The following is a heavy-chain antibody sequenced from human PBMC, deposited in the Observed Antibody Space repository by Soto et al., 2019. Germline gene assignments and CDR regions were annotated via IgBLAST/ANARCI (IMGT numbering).Heavy chain of an antibody. V-gene: IGHV1-2*02. J-gene: IGHJ6*04. Sequence: ASVKVSCKASGYTFTGYYMHWVRQAPGQGLEWMGWINPNSGGTNYAQKFQGRVTMTRDTSISTAYMELSRLRSDDTAVYYCARVKNYDFWSGYYIYSGVGYYYYGMDVWGKGTTVTVSS. CDR2: INPNSGGT. CDR3: ARVKNYDFWSGYYIYSGVGYYYYGMDV. D-gene: IGHD3-3*01. CDR1: GYTFTGYY.